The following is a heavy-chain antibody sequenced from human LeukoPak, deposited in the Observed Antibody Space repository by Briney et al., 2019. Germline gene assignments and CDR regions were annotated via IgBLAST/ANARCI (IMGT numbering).Heavy chain of an antibody. J-gene: IGHJ3*02. CDR3: ARPSGSYPDDAFDI. V-gene: IGHV4-59*01. D-gene: IGHD1-26*01. CDR2: IYYSGST. CDR1: GGSISSYY. Sequence: SETLSLTCTVSGGSISSYYWSWIRQPPGKGLEWLGYIYYSGSTNYNPSLKSRVTISVDTSKNQFSLKLSSVTAADTAVYYCARPSGSYPDDAFDIWGQGTMVTVSS.